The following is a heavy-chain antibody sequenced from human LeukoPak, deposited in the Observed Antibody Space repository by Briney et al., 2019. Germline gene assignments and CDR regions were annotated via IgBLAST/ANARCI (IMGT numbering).Heavy chain of an antibody. CDR2: IYYSGST. D-gene: IGHD3-10*01. Sequence: SETLSLTCTVSGGSISSSSYYWGWIRQPPGKGLEWIGSIYYSGSTYYNPSLKSRVTISVDTSKNQFSLKLSSVTAADTAVYYCARGNSGSYLPDPWGQGTLVTVS. CDR1: GGSISSSSYY. V-gene: IGHV4-39*01. J-gene: IGHJ5*02. CDR3: ARGNSGSYLPDP.